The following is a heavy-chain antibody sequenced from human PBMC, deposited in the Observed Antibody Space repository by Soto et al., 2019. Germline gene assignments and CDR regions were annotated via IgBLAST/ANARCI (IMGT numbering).Heavy chain of an antibody. V-gene: IGHV1-2*04. Sequence: ASVKVSCKASGYTLTGYYMHWVRQAPGQGLEWMGWINPNSGGTNYAQKFQGWVTMTRDTSISTAYMELSRLRSDDTAVYYCARGYCSSTSCYFDIWGQGTMVTVSS. J-gene: IGHJ3*02. CDR2: INPNSGGT. CDR3: ARGYCSSTSCYFDI. D-gene: IGHD2-2*01. CDR1: GYTLTGYY.